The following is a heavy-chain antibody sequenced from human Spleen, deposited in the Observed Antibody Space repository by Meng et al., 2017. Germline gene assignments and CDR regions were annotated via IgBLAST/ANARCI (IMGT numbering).Heavy chain of an antibody. Sequence: SGPTLVKLTQTLTLTRTLPGFSLSTNEMRVSWIRQPPGKALEWLARIDWDDNKFYSTSLKTRLTISKDTSKNQVVLTMTNMDPVDTATYYCARMDYYDSSGYGMDVWGQGTTVTVSS. CDR3: ARMDYYDSSGYGMDV. V-gene: IGHV2-70*04. CDR1: GFSLSTNEMR. CDR2: IDWDDNK. J-gene: IGHJ6*02. D-gene: IGHD3-22*01.